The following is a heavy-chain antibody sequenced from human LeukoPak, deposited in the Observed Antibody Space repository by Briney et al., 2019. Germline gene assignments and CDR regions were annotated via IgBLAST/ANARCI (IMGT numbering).Heavy chain of an antibody. CDR1: GGSFSGYY. CDR3: ARGKLYGSGSGGGYYMDV. D-gene: IGHD3-10*01. V-gene: IGHV4-34*01. J-gene: IGHJ6*03. Sequence: SETLSLTCAVYGGSFSGYYWSWIRQPPGKGLEWIGEINHSGSTNYNPSLKSRVTISVDTCKNQFSLKLSSVTAADTAVYYCARGKLYGSGSGGGYYMDVWGKGTTVTVSS. CDR2: INHSGST.